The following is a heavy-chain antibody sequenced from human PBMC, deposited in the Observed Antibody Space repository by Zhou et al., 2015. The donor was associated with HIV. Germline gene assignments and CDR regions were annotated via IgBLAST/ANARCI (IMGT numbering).Heavy chain of an antibody. CDR3: ASPLWGYYYDSSGLGS. D-gene: IGHD3-22*01. V-gene: IGHV1-69*01. CDR1: GGTFSSYF. J-gene: IGHJ4*02. CDR2: IIPLSGAT. Sequence: QVQLVQSGAEVKKPGSSVKVSCKASGGTFSSYFIGWVRQAPGQGLEWMGGIIPLSGATSYAHKFQDRLTITADESTSTAYMELTGLRSDDTAVYYCASPLWGYYYDSSGLGSWGQGTLVTVSS.